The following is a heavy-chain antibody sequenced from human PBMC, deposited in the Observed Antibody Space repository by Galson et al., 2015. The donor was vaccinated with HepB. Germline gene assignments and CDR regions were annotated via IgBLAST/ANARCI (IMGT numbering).Heavy chain of an antibody. Sequence: SLRLSCAGSGFTCVDYAMHWVRQVPGKGLEWVSGIFCNGGGTGYADSVNGRFTISRDNTKKSLFLQMTSLRPEDTALYYCVRESTAGGGDIWGQGTMVIVSS. CDR2: IFCNGGGT. V-gene: IGHV3-9*01. CDR1: GFTCVDYA. J-gene: IGHJ3*02. CDR3: VRESTAGGGDI. D-gene: IGHD2-8*02.